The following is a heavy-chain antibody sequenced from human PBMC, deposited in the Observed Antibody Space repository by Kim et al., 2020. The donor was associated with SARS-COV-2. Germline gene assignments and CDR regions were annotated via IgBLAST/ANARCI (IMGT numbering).Heavy chain of an antibody. D-gene: IGHD3-10*01. CDR2: ISSNGGST. V-gene: IGHV3-64D*09. CDR3: VKGQGTAGLLLWFGSSGAFDI. J-gene: IGHJ3*02. CDR1: GFTFSSYA. Sequence: GGSLRLSCSASGFTFSSYAMHWVRQAPGKGLEYVSAISSNGGSTYYADSVKGRFTISRDNSKNTLYLQMSSLRAEDTAVYYCVKGQGTAGLLLWFGSSGAFDIWGQGTMVTVSS.